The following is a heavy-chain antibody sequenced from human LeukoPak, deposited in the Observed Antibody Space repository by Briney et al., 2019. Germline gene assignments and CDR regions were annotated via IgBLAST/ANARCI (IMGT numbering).Heavy chain of an antibody. CDR2: ISYDGSNK. D-gene: IGHD3-16*01. V-gene: IGHV3-30*18. J-gene: IGHJ4*02. Sequence: GGSLRLSCAASGFTFSSYGMHWVRQAPGEGLEWVAVISYDGSNKYYADSVKGRFTISRDNSKNTLYLQMNSLRAEDTAVYYCANGGGFVIFDHWGQGTLVTVSS. CDR1: GFTFSSYG. CDR3: ANGGGFVIFDH.